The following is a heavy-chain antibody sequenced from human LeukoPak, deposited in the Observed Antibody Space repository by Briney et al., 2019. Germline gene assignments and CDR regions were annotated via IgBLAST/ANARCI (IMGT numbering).Heavy chain of an antibody. CDR1: GFTFSSYA. CDR2: ISGSGGST. J-gene: IGHJ4*02. CDR3: AKARNVYCSSTSCYPYFDY. D-gene: IGHD2-2*01. Sequence: GGSLRLSCAASGFTFSSYAMSWVRQAPGKGLEWVSAISGSGGSTYYADSVKGRFTISRDNSKNTLYLQMNSPRAEDTAVYYCAKARNVYCSSTSCYPYFDYWGQGTLVTVSS. V-gene: IGHV3-23*01.